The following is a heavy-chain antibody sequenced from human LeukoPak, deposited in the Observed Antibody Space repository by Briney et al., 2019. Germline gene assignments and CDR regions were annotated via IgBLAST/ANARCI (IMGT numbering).Heavy chain of an antibody. CDR3: AKGMNYYGSGSPQLETQIPYFDY. D-gene: IGHD3-10*01. CDR1: GFSFSSYA. CDR2: ISGSGGST. V-gene: IGHV3-23*01. J-gene: IGHJ4*02. Sequence: GRSLRLSCAASGFSFSSYAMSSVRPAPGKGLGWVSAISGSGGSTYYADSVKGRFTISRDNSKNTLYLQMNSLRAEDTAVYYCAKGMNYYGSGSPQLETQIPYFDYWGQGTLVTVSS.